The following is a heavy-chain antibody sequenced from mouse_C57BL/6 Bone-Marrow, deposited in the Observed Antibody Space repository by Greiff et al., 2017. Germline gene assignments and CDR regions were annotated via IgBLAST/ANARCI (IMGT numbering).Heavy chain of an antibody. Sequence: QVQLQQSGAELMKPGASVKLSCKATGYTFTGYWIEWVKQRPGHGLEWIGEILPGSGSTNSNEKFKGKATFTADTSSNTAYRQRSSQTTEDSAIYYCARDPYYGSSLVVPYYFDDWGQGTTLTVSS. CDR2: ILPGSGST. CDR3: ARDPYYGSSLVVPYYFDD. D-gene: IGHD1-1*01. J-gene: IGHJ2*01. CDR1: GYTFTGYW. V-gene: IGHV1-9*01.